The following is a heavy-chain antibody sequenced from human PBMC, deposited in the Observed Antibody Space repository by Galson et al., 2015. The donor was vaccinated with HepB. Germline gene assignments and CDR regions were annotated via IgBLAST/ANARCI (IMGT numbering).Heavy chain of an antibody. CDR2: IGGSGATT. V-gene: IGHV3-23*01. CDR3: AKANYPGYCSGERSGNCFPLYNFDC. Sequence: SLKLSCAASGFTFSNYALNWVRQGPGKRLEWVAAIGGSGATTYYAESVKGRVTITGDDSKNTLHLEMNSLRADDTAVYYCAKANYPGYCSGERSGNCFPLYNFDCWGQGTLVTVSS. J-gene: IGHJ4*02. CDR1: GFTFSNYA. D-gene: IGHD2-15*01.